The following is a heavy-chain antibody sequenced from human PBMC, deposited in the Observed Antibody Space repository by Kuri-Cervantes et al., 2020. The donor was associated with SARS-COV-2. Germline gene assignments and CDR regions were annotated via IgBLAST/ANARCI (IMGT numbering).Heavy chain of an antibody. Sequence: SETLSLTCAVYGGSFSSYYWGWIRQPPGKGLEWIGSIYYSGSTYYNPSLKSRVTISVDTSKNQFSLKLSSVTAADTAVYYCAREGIVGPAYYFDYWGQGTLVTVSS. CDR1: GGSFSSYY. CDR2: IYYSGST. V-gene: IGHV4-34*01. CDR3: AREGIVGPAYYFDY. D-gene: IGHD1-26*01. J-gene: IGHJ4*02.